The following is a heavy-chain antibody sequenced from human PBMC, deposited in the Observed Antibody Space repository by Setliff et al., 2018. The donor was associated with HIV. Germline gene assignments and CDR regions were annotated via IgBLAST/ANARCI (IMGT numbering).Heavy chain of an antibody. CDR3: AKAGSNYFDY. J-gene: IGHJ4*02. V-gene: IGHV3-43*01. Sequence: TFTDYWMHWVRQVPGQGLEWVALISWDGSSAYYADSVKGRFTISRDNSKNSLFLQMHSLKTEDTALYYCAKAGSNYFDYWGQGTLVTVSS. CDR1: TFTDYW. D-gene: IGHD3-10*01. CDR2: ISWDGSSA.